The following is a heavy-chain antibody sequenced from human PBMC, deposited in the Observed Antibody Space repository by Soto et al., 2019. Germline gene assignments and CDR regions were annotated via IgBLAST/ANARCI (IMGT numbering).Heavy chain of an antibody. Sequence: GGSLRLSCAASGFTFSNYWMSWVRQAPGKGLEWVANIKQDESEKYYVDSVKGRFTISRDNAKNSLYLQMNSLRAEDTAMYYCARVRTENYYGMDVWGRGTTVTVSS. CDR2: IKQDESEK. CDR1: GFTFSNYW. CDR3: ARVRTENYYGMDV. V-gene: IGHV3-7*05. J-gene: IGHJ6*02.